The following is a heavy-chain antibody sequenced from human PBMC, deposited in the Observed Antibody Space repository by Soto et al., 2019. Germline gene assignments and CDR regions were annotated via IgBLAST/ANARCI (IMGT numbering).Heavy chain of an antibody. V-gene: IGHV5-51*01. Sequence: GESLKSSGKGSGYSFTIYWIGWVLQMPWKGLEWMGIVYPGDSDTRYSPSFQGQVTISADKSISTAYLQWSSLKASDTAMYYCARHFDYYGSGSYYPKKYYYGMDVWGQGTTVTVSS. CDR3: ARHFDYYGSGSYYPKKYYYGMDV. CDR1: GYSFTIYW. CDR2: VYPGDSDT. J-gene: IGHJ6*02. D-gene: IGHD3-10*01.